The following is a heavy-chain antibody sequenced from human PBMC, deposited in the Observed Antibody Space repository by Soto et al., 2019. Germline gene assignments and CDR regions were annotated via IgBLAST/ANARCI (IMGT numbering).Heavy chain of an antibody. CDR1: GGSFSGYY. J-gene: IGHJ5*02. CDR2: INHSGST. Sequence: PSETLSLTCAVYGGSFSGYYWSWIRQPPGKGLEWIGEINHSGSTNYNPSLKSRVTISVDTSKNQFSLKLSSVTAADTAVYYCARGGIIMVRGRHWFDPWGQGTLVTGSS. V-gene: IGHV4-34*01. D-gene: IGHD3-10*01. CDR3: ARGGIIMVRGRHWFDP.